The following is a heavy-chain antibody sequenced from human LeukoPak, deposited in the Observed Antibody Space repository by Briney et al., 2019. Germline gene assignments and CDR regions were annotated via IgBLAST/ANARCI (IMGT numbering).Heavy chain of an antibody. CDR3: AREVVRFLQWLPMPYHYYGMDV. Sequence: ASVKVSCKASGYTFTSYGISWVRQAPGQGDEWMGWISAYNGNTNYAQKLQGRVTMTTDTSTSTAYMELGSLRSDDTAVYYCAREVVRFLQWLPMPYHYYGMDVWGQGTTVTVSS. V-gene: IGHV1-18*01. CDR1: GYTFTSYG. CDR2: ISAYNGNT. D-gene: IGHD3-3*01. J-gene: IGHJ6*02.